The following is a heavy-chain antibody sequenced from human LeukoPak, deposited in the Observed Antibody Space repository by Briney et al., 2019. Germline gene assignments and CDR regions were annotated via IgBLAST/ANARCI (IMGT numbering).Heavy chain of an antibody. CDR2: IYPGDSDT. CDR3: ARGSITIFGVVIAQYNWFDP. D-gene: IGHD3-3*01. CDR1: GYSFTSYW. Sequence: GESLKISCKGSGYSFTSYWIGWVRQMPGKGLEWMGIIYPGDSDTRYSPSFQGQVTISADKSISTAYLQWSSLKASDTAMYYCARGSITIFGVVIAQYNWFDPWGQGTLVTVSS. J-gene: IGHJ5*02. V-gene: IGHV5-51*01.